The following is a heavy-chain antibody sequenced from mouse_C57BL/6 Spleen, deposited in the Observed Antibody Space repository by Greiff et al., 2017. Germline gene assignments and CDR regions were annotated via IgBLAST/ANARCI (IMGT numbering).Heavy chain of an antibody. CDR2: IHPNSGST. J-gene: IGHJ3*01. CDR3: ARSEILYGYDVGFAY. Sequence: VQLQQSGAELVKPGASVKLSCKASGYTFTSYWMHWVKQRPGQGLEWIGMIHPNSGSTNYNEKFKSKATLTVDKSSSTAYMQLSSLTSEDSAVYYCARSEILYGYDVGFAYWGQGTLVTVSA. CDR1: GYTFTSYW. V-gene: IGHV1-64*01. D-gene: IGHD2-2*01.